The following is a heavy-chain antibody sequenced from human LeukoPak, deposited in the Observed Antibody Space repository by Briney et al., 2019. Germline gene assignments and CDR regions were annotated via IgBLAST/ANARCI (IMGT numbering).Heavy chain of an antibody. V-gene: IGHV4-31*03. J-gene: IGHJ4*02. D-gene: IGHD1-26*01. Sequence: SEALSLTCTVSGGSISSGGSSWSWIRQHPGKGLEWIGYIYYSGSTYYNPSLKSRVTISVDTSKNQFSLKLSSVTAADTAVYYCARAQFGGSYLFDYWGQGTLVTVSS. CDR3: ARAQFGGSYLFDY. CDR1: GGSISSGGSS. CDR2: IYYSGST.